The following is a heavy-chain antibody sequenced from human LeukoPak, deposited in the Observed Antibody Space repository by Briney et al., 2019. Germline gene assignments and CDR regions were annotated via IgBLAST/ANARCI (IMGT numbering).Heavy chain of an antibody. CDR3: ARALIPPRYSQFDY. CDR2: INPNSGGT. J-gene: IGHJ4*02. CDR1: GYIFTSYN. D-gene: IGHD5-18*01. V-gene: IGHV1-2*02. Sequence: GASVKVSCKASGYIFTSYNIYWVRQAPGQGLEWMGWINPNSGGTNYAQKFQGRVTMTRDTSISTAYMELSRLRSDDTAVYYCARALIPPRYSQFDYWGQGTLVTVSS.